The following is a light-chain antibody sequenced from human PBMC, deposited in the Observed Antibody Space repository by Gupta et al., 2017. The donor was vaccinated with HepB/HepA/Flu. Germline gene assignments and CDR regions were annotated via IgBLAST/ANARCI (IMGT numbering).Light chain of an antibody. J-gene: IGLJ2*01. Sequence: QVALTQSPSASASPGASVKLICTLSSGHSTYTIAWHQQQPEKGPRYLMNLNSDCSHSKGDGIPDRFSGSSSGAERYLTISSLQSDDEADYYCQTWGTDFRIFGGGTKLTVL. CDR3: QTWGTDFRI. V-gene: IGLV4-69*02. CDR1: SGHSTYT. CDR2: LNSDCSH.